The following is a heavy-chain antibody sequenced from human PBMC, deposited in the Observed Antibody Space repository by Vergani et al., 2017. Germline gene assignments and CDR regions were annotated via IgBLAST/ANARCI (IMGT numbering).Heavy chain of an antibody. J-gene: IGHJ6*02. Sequence: EVQLVESGGGIVKPGGSLRLSCVASGFSFRNAWMNWVRRTPGKGLEWVGRIKRTFDRGKTDYAAAVKGRFTISRDDSKNTLFLQMNGLKTEDIGVYYCTTDXRYCGDRSCYWLRDHHYYGMDVWGQGTTVTVSS. CDR1: GFSFRNAW. V-gene: IGHV3-15*07. D-gene: IGHD2-21*01. CDR2: IKRTFDRGKT. CDR3: TTDXRYCGDRSCYWLRDHHYYGMDV.